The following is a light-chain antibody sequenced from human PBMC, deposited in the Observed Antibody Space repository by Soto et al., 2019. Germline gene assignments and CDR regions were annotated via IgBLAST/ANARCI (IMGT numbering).Light chain of an antibody. V-gene: IGKV1-39*01. CDR2: TAS. Sequence: DLQMTQSPSSLSASVGDRVTITCRASQSIGTYLHWFQQKPGNAPDLLIYTASSLQSGVPSRFSGSGSGTDFTLTINSLQPEDFATYYCQQGYSTPITFGQGTRLDIK. CDR3: QQGYSTPIT. CDR1: QSIGTY. J-gene: IGKJ5*01.